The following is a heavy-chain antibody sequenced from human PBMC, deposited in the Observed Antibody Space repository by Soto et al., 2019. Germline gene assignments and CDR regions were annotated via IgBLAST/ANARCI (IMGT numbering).Heavy chain of an antibody. CDR2: IWYDGSNK. Sequence: GGSLRLSCAASGFTFSSYGMHWVRQAPGKGLEWVAVIWYDGSNKYYADSVKGRFTISRDNSKNTLYLQMNSLRAEDTAVYYCARDLYYDFWSASGGYYYYGMDVWGQGTTVTVSS. D-gene: IGHD3-3*01. V-gene: IGHV3-33*01. CDR3: ARDLYYDFWSASGGYYYYGMDV. CDR1: GFTFSSYG. J-gene: IGHJ6*02.